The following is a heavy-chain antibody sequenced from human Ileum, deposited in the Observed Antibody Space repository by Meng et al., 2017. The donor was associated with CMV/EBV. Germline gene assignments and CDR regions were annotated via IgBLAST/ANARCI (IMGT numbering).Heavy chain of an antibody. CDR2: INLNSCVI. J-gene: IGHJ4*02. Sequence: QVPLVPAGASVTKPWASVHVSCQAFGYCFTGFYWHWVRQAPGQGLEWVGCINLNSCVIDFAQKFQGRITLTRDTSIPTAYMELTRLIYDDTAVYYCARENWVYDYWGQGTLVTVSS. CDR3: ARENWVYDY. V-gene: IGHV1-2*02. CDR1: GYCFTGFY. D-gene: IGHD7-27*01.